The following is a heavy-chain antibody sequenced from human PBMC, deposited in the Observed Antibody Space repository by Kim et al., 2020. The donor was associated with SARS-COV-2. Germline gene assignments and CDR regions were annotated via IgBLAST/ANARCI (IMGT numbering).Heavy chain of an antibody. CDR2: ISSNGADP. CDR3: AREGRHCSGTDCYLFDY. V-gene: IGHV3-64*02. D-gene: IGHD2-2*01. CDR1: GFIFSTYA. J-gene: IGHJ4*02. Sequence: GGSLRLSCAASGFIFSTYAMHWVRQAPGKGPEYVSAISSNGADPYYADSVKGRFTISRDNFKNMLYLQMGSLRAEDMAVYYCAREGRHCSGTDCYLFDYWGQGTLVTVSS.